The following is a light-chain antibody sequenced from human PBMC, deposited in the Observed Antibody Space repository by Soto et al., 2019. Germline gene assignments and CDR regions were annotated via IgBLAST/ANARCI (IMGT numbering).Light chain of an antibody. V-gene: IGLV2-11*01. CDR3: CSYAGTFYV. J-gene: IGLJ1*01. CDR2: DVT. CDR1: SSDVGGYNC. Sequence: QSALTQPRSVSGSPGQSVTISCTGTSSDVGGYNCVSWYQHHPGKAPKLMIYDVTKPPSGVPDRFSGSKSGNTASLTISGLQAEDEADYYCCSYAGTFYVFGTGTKVTVL.